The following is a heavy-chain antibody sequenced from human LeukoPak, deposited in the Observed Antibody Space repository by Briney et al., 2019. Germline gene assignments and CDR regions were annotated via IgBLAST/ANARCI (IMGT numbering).Heavy chain of an antibody. Sequence: ASVKVSCKASGYTFTGYYMHWVRQAPGQGLEWMGWINPNSGGTNYAQKFQGRVTMTRDTSISTAYMELSRLRSDDTAVYYCATASLYVYYYFDYWGQGTLVTVSS. D-gene: IGHD5/OR15-5a*01. CDR1: GYTFTGYY. J-gene: IGHJ4*02. CDR2: INPNSGGT. CDR3: ATASLYVYYYFDY. V-gene: IGHV1-2*02.